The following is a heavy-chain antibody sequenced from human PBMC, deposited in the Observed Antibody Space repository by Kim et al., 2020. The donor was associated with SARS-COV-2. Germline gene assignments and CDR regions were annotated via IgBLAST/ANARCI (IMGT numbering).Heavy chain of an antibody. CDR1: GGSISSSSYY. J-gene: IGHJ5*02. V-gene: IGHV4-39*01. Sequence: SETLSLTCTVSGGSISSSSYYWGWIRQPPGKGLEWIGSIYYSGSTYYNPSLKSRVTISVDTSKNQFSLKLSSVTAADTAVYYCAAGVAAAASGVGWFDPWGQGTLVTVSS. D-gene: IGHD6-13*01. CDR3: AAGVAAAASGVGWFDP. CDR2: IYYSGST.